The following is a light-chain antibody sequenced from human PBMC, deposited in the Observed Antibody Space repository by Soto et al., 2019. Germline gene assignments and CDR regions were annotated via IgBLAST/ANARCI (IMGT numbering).Light chain of an antibody. V-gene: IGLV2-8*01. Sequence: QSVLTQPPSASGSPGQSVTISCTGTKNDIGVYDFVSWYQHHPGKAPRLIIYEVVQRPSGVPDRFSGSKSGNTASLTVSGLQAADEADYYCSSYAVTNIFVFGTGTKVTVL. J-gene: IGLJ1*01. CDR1: KNDIGVYDF. CDR3: SSYAVTNIFV. CDR2: EVV.